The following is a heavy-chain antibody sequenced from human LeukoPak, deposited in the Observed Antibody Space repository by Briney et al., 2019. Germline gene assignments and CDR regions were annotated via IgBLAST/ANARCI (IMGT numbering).Heavy chain of an antibody. Sequence: GGSLRLSCAASGFTFSSYAMHWVRQAPGKGLEWVAVISYDGSNKYYADSVKGRFTISRDNSKNTLYLQMNSLRAEDTAVYYCARDNFCSGGSCYSDAFDIWGQGTMVTVSS. D-gene: IGHD2-15*01. J-gene: IGHJ3*02. CDR3: ARDNFCSGGSCYSDAFDI. CDR2: ISYDGSNK. CDR1: GFTFSSYA. V-gene: IGHV3-30-3*01.